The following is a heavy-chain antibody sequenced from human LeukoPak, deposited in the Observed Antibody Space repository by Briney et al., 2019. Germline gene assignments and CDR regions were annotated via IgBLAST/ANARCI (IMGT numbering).Heavy chain of an antibody. D-gene: IGHD3-10*01. J-gene: IGHJ4*02. Sequence: PSETLSLTCTVSGGSISSSSYYWGWIRQPPGKGLEWIGSIYYSGSTYYNPSLKSRVTISVDTSKNQFSLKLSSVTAADTAVYYCARLIWFGELLGSHDYWGQGTLVTVSS. V-gene: IGHV4-39*01. CDR2: IYYSGST. CDR1: GGSISSSSYY. CDR3: ARLIWFGELLGSHDY.